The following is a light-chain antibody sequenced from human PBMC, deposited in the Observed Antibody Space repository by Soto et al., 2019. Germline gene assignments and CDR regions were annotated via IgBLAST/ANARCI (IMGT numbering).Light chain of an antibody. V-gene: IGKV2-28*01. J-gene: IGKJ1*01. Sequence: DIVMTQSPLSLPVTPGEPASISCRSSQSLLHSNGYNYLHWYLQKPGQSPQLLIYLGFNRASGVPDRFSGSGSDTDFTLKISRVEAEDVGVYYCMQALQTPSTFGQGTKVEIK. CDR1: QSLLHSNGYNY. CDR3: MQALQTPST. CDR2: LGF.